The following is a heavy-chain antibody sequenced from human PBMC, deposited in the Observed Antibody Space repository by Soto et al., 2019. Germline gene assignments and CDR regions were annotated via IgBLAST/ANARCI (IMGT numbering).Heavy chain of an antibody. CDR2: INPKSGGT. D-gene: IGHD2-8*01. J-gene: IGHJ6*02. CDR3: ARGHSTDCSNGVCSFFYNHEMDV. V-gene: IGHV1-2*04. Sequence: QVQLVQSGAEVKKPGASVRVSCKASGYSFTDYHIHWVRQAPGQGLEWLGRINPKSGGTSTAQKLQGWVTMTRDRSISTVYMELTRLRSDDTAVYFCARGHSTDCSNGVCSFFYNHEMDVWGQGTTVTVSS. CDR1: GYSFTDYH.